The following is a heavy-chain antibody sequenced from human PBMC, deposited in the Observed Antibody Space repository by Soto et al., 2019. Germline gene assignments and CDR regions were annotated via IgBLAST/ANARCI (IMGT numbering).Heavy chain of an antibody. V-gene: IGHV1-69*01. CDR1: GGTFSSHS. Sequence: VQLMQSGAEVKQPGSSVKVSCKASGGTFSSHSINWVRQAPGQGLEWRGGIITLFGTANYAQNFQGRVTITADQSTSTAYMELNSLRSDDPAVYYCAREVGYGDFSAALLDWGQGTLVTVSS. CDR2: IITLFGTA. D-gene: IGHD4-17*01. J-gene: IGHJ4*02. CDR3: AREVGYGDFSAALLD.